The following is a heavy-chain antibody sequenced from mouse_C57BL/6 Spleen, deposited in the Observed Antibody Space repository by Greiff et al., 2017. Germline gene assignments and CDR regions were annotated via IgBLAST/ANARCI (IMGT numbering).Heavy chain of an antibody. V-gene: IGHV1-80*01. J-gene: IGHJ1*03. Sequence: QVQLQQSGAELVKPGASVKISCKASGYAFSSYWMNWVKQRPGKGLEWIGQIYPGDGDTNYNGKFKGKATLTADKSSSPAYMQLSSLTSERSTVYFCARDISSYWYFDVWGTGTTGTVSA. CDR3: ARDISSYWYFDV. CDR2: IYPGDGDT. D-gene: IGHD1-3*01. CDR1: GYAFSSYW.